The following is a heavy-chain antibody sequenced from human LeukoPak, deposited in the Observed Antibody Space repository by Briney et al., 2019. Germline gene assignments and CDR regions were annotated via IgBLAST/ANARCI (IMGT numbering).Heavy chain of an antibody. CDR2: ISSSSSYI. V-gene: IGHV3-21*01. D-gene: IGHD3-9*01. CDR3: ARGGLRYHDAFDI. J-gene: IGHJ3*02. CDR1: GFTFSSYS. Sequence: GGSLRLSCAASGFTFSSYSMNWVRQAPGKGLEWVSSISSSSSYIYYADSVKGRFTISRDNAKNSLYLQMNSLRAEDTAVYYCARGGLRYHDAFDIWGQGTMVTVSS.